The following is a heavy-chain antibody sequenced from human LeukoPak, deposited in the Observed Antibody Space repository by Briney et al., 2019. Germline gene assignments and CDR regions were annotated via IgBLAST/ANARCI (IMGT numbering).Heavy chain of an antibody. Sequence: SGPALVKPTQTLTLTRTFSGFSLSTSGMRVSWIRQPPGKALEWLARIDWDDDKFYSTSLKTRLTISKDTSKNQVVLTMTNMDPVDTATYYCARLYSGYDIDYWGQGTLDTVSS. J-gene: IGHJ4*02. CDR3: ARLYSGYDIDY. V-gene: IGHV2-70*04. CDR1: GFSLSTSGMR. D-gene: IGHD5-12*01. CDR2: IDWDDDK.